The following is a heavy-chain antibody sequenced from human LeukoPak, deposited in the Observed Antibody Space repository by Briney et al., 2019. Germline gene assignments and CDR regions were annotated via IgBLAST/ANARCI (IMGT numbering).Heavy chain of an antibody. Sequence: ASVKVSCKASGYTFTSYGISWVRQAPGQGLEWMGWSSAYNGNTNYAQKLQGRVTMTTDTSTSTAYMELRSLRSDDTAVYYCARDRGNYYDSSGYYFDYWGQGTLVTVSS. CDR1: GYTFTSYG. V-gene: IGHV1-18*01. CDR3: ARDRGNYYDSSGYYFDY. CDR2: SSAYNGNT. J-gene: IGHJ4*02. D-gene: IGHD3-22*01.